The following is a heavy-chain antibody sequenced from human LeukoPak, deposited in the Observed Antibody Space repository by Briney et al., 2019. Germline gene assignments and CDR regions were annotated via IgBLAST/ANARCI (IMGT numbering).Heavy chain of an antibody. CDR2: IRSKANSYAT. D-gene: IGHD3-22*01. J-gene: IGHJ4*02. CDR3: TTTSVYYYDSSGPGLTKLDY. V-gene: IGHV3-73*01. Sequence: GGSLRLSCAASGFTFSGSAMHWVRQASGKGLEWVGRIRSKANSYATAYAASVKGRFTISRDDSKNTAYLQMNSLKTEDTAVYYCTTTSVYYYDSSGPGLTKLDYWGQGTLVTVSS. CDR1: GFTFSGSA.